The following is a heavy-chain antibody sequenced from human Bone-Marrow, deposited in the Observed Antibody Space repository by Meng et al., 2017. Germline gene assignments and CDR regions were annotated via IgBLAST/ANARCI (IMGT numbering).Heavy chain of an antibody. CDR3: ARPQYSGSYYDY. D-gene: IGHD1-26*01. CDR1: GFTFSSYA. J-gene: IGHJ4*02. CDR2: ISGSGGST. Sequence: GESLKISCAASGFTFSSYAMSWVRQAPGKGLEWVSAISGSGGSTYYADSVKGRFTISRDNSKNTLYLQMNSLRAEDTAVYYCARPQYSGSYYDYWGQGTLVTVSS. V-gene: IGHV3-23*01.